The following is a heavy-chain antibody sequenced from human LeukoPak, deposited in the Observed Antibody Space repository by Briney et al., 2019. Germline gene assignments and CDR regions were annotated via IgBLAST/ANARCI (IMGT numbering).Heavy chain of an antibody. J-gene: IGHJ4*02. CDR1: GFIFSSYA. V-gene: IGHV3-23*01. CDR3: AKDRSCTNDICHGDFDY. CDR2: ISGSGAST. Sequence: GGSVRLSCAASGFIFSSYAMSWVRQAPGKGLEWVSTISGSGASTYYADSVKGRFAISRNNSKNTLYPQMNSLRAEDTAVYYCAKDRSCTNDICHGDFDYWGQGTLVTVSS. D-gene: IGHD2-8*01.